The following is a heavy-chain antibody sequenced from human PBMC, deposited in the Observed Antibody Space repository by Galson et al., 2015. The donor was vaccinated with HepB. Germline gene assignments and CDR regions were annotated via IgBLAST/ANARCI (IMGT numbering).Heavy chain of an antibody. CDR1: GYSFTSYW. CDR2: IYPGDSDT. J-gene: IGHJ5*02. Sequence: QSGAEVKKPGESLKISCKGSGYSFTSYWIGWVRQMPGKGLEWMGIIYPGDSDTRYSPSFQGQVTISADKSISTAYLQWSSLKASDTAMYYCARQRRIAAAGTPQRHGWFDPWGQGTLVTVSS. V-gene: IGHV5-51*01. D-gene: IGHD6-13*01. CDR3: ARQRRIAAAGTPQRHGWFDP.